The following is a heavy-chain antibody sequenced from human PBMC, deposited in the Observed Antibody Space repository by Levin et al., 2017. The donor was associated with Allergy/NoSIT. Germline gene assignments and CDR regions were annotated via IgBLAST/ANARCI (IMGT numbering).Heavy chain of an antibody. CDR2: ISSGGNDG. Sequence: SGGSLRLSCEVSGLNFNIYGMNWVRQAPGKGLEWVALISSGGNDGFYAESVRGRFSISRDNSKNMLYLQMNNLRPGDTAVYYCAARVFDYWGQGTLVTVSS. V-gene: IGHV3-30*03. J-gene: IGHJ4*02. CDR1: GLNFNIYG. CDR3: AARVFDY.